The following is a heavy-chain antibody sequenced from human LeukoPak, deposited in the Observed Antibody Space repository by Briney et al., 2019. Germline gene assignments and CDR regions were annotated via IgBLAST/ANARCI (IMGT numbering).Heavy chain of an antibody. V-gene: IGHV3-23*01. J-gene: IGHJ4*02. Sequence: GGSLRLSCVASGFTFSNYAMTWVRQAPGKGLEWVLALSGSGDSTYYADSVQGRFTISRDNSKNTVYLQMNSLRADDTAVYYCAKCIGNGYSGLAFDYWGQGALVTVSS. D-gene: IGHD5-18*01. CDR3: AKCIGNGYSGLAFDY. CDR1: GFTFSNYA. CDR2: LSGSGDST.